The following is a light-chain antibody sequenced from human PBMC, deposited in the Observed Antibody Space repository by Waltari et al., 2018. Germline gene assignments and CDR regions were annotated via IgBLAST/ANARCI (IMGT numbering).Light chain of an antibody. CDR1: QSVSSN. CDR3: QQYNNWPPTWT. Sequence: EIVMTHSPAPLSVSPGERATLSCRASQSVSSNLAWYQQKPGQAPRLLIYGASTRATGIPARFSGSGSGTEFTLTISSLQSEDFAVYYCQQYNNWPPTWTFGQGTKVEIK. CDR2: GAS. J-gene: IGKJ1*01. V-gene: IGKV3-15*01.